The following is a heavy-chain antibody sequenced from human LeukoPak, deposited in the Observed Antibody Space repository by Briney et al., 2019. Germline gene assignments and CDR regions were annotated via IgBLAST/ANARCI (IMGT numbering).Heavy chain of an antibody. V-gene: IGHV4-30-2*01. CDR2: IYHSGST. J-gene: IGHJ4*02. CDR3: ARGVYSYGSYYFDY. CDR1: GGSISSGGYY. Sequence: PSQTLSLTCTVSGGSISSGGYYWSWIRQPLGKGLEWIGYIYHSGSTYYNPSLKSRVTISVDRSKNQFSLKLSSVTAADTAVYYCARGVYSYGSYYFDYWGQGTLVTVSS. D-gene: IGHD5-18*01.